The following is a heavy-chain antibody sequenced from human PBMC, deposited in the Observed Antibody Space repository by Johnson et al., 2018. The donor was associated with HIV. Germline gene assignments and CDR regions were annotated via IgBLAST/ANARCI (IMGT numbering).Heavy chain of an antibody. J-gene: IGHJ3*02. CDR3: ARYGYRPEAAFDI. Sequence: VQLVESGGGVVQPGRSLRLSCAASGFTFSNYAMHWVRQAPGKGLEWVAVISYDGSNKYYADSVKGRFTISRDNSKNTLYLQMNSLRAEDTAVYYCARYGYRPEAAFDIWGQGTMVTVSS. CDR1: GFTFSNYA. V-gene: IGHV3-30-3*01. D-gene: IGHD5-24*01. CDR2: ISYDGSNK.